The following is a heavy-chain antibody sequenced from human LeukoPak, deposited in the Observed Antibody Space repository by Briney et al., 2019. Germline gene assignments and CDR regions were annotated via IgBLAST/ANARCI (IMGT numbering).Heavy chain of an antibody. J-gene: IGHJ4*02. CDR3: ARGRHIAAAGTDFDY. Sequence: AGGSLRLSCAASGFTFSSYDMHWVRQATGKGLEWVSAIGTASDTYYPGSVKGRFTISRENAKNSLYLQMNSLRAGDTAVYYCARGRHIAAAGTDFDYWGQRILVTVSS. CDR1: GFTFSSYD. D-gene: IGHD6-13*01. V-gene: IGHV3-13*01. CDR2: IGTASDT.